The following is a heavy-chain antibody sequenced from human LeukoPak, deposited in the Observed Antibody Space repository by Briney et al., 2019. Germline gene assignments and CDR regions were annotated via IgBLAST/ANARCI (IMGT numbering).Heavy chain of an antibody. V-gene: IGHV4-59*01. CDR1: GGSISSYY. CDR2: IYYSGST. D-gene: IGHD6-6*01. J-gene: IGHJ3*02. Sequence: SETLSLTCSVSGGSISSYYWSWIRQPPGKGLEWIGYIYYSGSTNYNPSLKSRVTISVDTSKNQFSLKLSSVTAADTAVYYCARVDDNGSSSFAFDIWGQGTMVTVSS. CDR3: ARVDDNGSSSFAFDI.